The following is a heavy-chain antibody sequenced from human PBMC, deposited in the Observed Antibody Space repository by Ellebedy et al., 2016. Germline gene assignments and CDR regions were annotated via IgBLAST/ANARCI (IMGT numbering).Heavy chain of an antibody. Sequence: GESLKISXAASGFTFSDYYMSWIRQAPGKGLEWVSYISSSGSTIYYADSVKGRFTISKDNAKNSLYLQMNSLRAEDTAVYYCARDSFDCSSTSCYWKYSGSYWADAFDIWGQGTMVTVSS. D-gene: IGHD2-2*01. CDR2: ISSSGSTI. V-gene: IGHV3-11*01. J-gene: IGHJ3*02. CDR1: GFTFSDYY. CDR3: ARDSFDCSSTSCYWKYSGSYWADAFDI.